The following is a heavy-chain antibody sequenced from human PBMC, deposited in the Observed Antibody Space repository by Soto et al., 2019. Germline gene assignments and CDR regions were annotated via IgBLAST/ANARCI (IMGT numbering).Heavy chain of an antibody. CDR1: GGTFSSYA. V-gene: IGHV1-69*13. D-gene: IGHD2-15*01. Sequence: SVKVSCKASGGTFSSYAISWVRQAPGQGLEWMGGIIPIFGTANYAQKFQGRVTITADESTSTAYMELSSLRSEDTAVYYCASDYCSGSSCHSYGMDVWGQGATVTVSS. CDR3: ASDYCSGSSCHSYGMDV. J-gene: IGHJ6*02. CDR2: IIPIFGTA.